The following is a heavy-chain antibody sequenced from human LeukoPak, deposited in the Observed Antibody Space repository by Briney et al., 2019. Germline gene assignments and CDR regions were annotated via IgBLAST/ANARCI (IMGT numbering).Heavy chain of an antibody. Sequence: ASVKVSCKASGYTFIAYYMHWVRQAPGQGLEWMGWINPNSGGTNYAQKFQGRVTMTRDTSISTAYMDLSRLRSDDTAVYYCARGDVDPYVFDIWGQGTMVTVSS. J-gene: IGHJ3*02. CDR3: ARGDVDPYVFDI. D-gene: IGHD3-10*02. CDR1: GYTFIAYY. V-gene: IGHV1-2*02. CDR2: INPNSGGT.